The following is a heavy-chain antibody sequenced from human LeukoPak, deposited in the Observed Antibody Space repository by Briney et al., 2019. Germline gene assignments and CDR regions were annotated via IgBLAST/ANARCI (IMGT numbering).Heavy chain of an antibody. CDR1: GFTVSSNY. Sequence: GGSLRLSGAASGFTVSSNYMSWVRQAPGKGLEWVSVIYSGGSTYYADSVKGRFTISRDNSKNTLYLQMNSLRAEDTAVYYCAGQRVENYYYGMDVWGQGTTVTVSS. CDR3: AGQRVENYYYGMDV. D-gene: IGHD2-15*01. J-gene: IGHJ6*02. V-gene: IGHV3-53*01. CDR2: IYSGGST.